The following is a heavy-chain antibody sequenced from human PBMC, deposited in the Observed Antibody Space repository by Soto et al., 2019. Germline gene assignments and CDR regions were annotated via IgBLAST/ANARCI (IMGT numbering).Heavy chain of an antibody. CDR2: TYYRSKWYN. Sequence: SQTLPLTCAISGDGVSRNSAAWNWIRQSPSRGLEWLGRTYYRSKWYNDYAESVKSRITINPDTSKNQFSLHLNSVTPEDTAVYYCARDPPDFHSAFDYWGQGTLVTVSS. CDR3: ARDPPDFHSAFDY. V-gene: IGHV6-1*01. CDR1: GDGVSRNSAA. D-gene: IGHD4-4*01. J-gene: IGHJ4*02.